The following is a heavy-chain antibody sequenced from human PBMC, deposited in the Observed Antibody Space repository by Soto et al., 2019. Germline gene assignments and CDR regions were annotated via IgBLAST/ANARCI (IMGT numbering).Heavy chain of an antibody. D-gene: IGHD3-10*01. V-gene: IGHV5-51*01. CDR1: GYSFTTYW. CDR3: ARQAYQFDSYSFDY. Sequence: GXSLKISCKASGYSFTTYWIGWVRQMPGKGLEWMGIIYPGDSDTRFSPSFQGQVTISVDKSIHTAYLQWSSLKASDSAMYYCARQAYQFDSYSFDYWGQGTLVTVSS. CDR2: IYPGDSDT. J-gene: IGHJ4*02.